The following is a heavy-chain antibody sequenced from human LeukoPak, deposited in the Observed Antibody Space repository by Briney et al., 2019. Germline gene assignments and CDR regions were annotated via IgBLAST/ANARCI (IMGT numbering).Heavy chain of an antibody. V-gene: IGHV4-59*08. CDR2: VFHSGST. Sequence: SETLSLTCTVSGGSISSYYWSWIRQPPGKGLEWIGYVFHSGSTNYNPPLKSRVTISVDTPKNQFSLKLTSVTAADTAVYYCARDSSGYYRIDYWGQGTLVTVSS. CDR1: GGSISSYY. D-gene: IGHD3-22*01. CDR3: ARDSSGYYRIDY. J-gene: IGHJ4*02.